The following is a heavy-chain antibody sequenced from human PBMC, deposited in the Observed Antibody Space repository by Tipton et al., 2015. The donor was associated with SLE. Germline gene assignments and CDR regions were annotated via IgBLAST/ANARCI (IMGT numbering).Heavy chain of an antibody. D-gene: IGHD3-3*01. J-gene: IGHJ6*02. V-gene: IGHV4-59*11. Sequence: TLSLTCTVSGGSISSHYWSWIRQSLGKGLEYVGYVYSDGNTNYNPSLMSRVTMSVDTSKNQFSLNLPSVSAADTAVYYCARRPHDLWSGYGLYYYYGVDVWGQGTTVTVSS. CDR1: GGSISSHY. CDR3: ARRPHDLWSGYGLYYYYGVDV. CDR2: VYSDGNT.